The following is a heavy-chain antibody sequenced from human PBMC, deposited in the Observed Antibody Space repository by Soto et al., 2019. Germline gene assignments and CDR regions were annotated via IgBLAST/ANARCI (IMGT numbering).Heavy chain of an antibody. D-gene: IGHD2-21*02. J-gene: IGHJ3*02. CDR2: ISAYNGNT. Sequence: ASVKVSCKSSGGPFSSYAFSWVRQAPGQGLEWMGWISAYNGNTNYAQKLQGRVTMTTDTSTSTAYMELRSLRSDDTAVYYCATMTTIFDIWGQGTRVTVS. CDR3: ATMTTIFDI. CDR1: GGPFSSYA. V-gene: IGHV1-18*04.